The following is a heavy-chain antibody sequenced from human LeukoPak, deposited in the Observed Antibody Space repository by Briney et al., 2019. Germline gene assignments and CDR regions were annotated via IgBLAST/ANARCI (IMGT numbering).Heavy chain of an antibody. CDR3: ARDPKRSIQLWLNSDDAFDI. V-gene: IGHV3-20*04. CDR1: GFTFSSCG. J-gene: IGHJ3*02. Sequence: PGGSLRLSCAASGFTFSSCGMSWVRQAPGKGLEWVSGINWNGGSTGYADSVKGRFTISRDNAKNSLYLQMNSLRAEDTALYYCARDPKRSIQLWLNSDDAFDIWGQGTMVTVSS. D-gene: IGHD5-18*01. CDR2: INWNGGST.